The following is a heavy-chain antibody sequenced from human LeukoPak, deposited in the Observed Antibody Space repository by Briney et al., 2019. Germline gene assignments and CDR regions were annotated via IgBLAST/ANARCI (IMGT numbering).Heavy chain of an antibody. CDR2: ISSSSSTI. Sequence: GGSLRLSCAASGFTFSSYSMNWVRQAPGKGLEWVSYISSSSSTIYYADSVKGRFTISRDNAKNSLYLQMNRLRAEDTAVYYCARRRYRGSRDYWGQGTLVTVSS. V-gene: IGHV3-48*04. J-gene: IGHJ4*02. CDR1: GFTFSSYS. CDR3: ARRRYRGSRDY. D-gene: IGHD1-26*01.